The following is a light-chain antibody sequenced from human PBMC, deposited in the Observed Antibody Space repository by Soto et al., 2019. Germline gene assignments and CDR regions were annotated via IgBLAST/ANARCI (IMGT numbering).Light chain of an antibody. V-gene: IGKV1-5*03. CDR2: KAS. J-gene: IGKJ2*01. CDR1: QSISSW. CDR3: QQYNSYSYT. Sequence: DIQMTQSPSTLPASVGDRVTITCRASQSISSWLAWYQQKPGKAPKLLIYKASSLESGVPSRFSGSGSGTEFTLTISSLQPDDFATYCCQQYNSYSYTFGQGTKLEIK.